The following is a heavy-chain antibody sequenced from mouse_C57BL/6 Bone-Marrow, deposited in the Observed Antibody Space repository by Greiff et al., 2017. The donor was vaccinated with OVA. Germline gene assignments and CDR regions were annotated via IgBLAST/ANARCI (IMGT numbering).Heavy chain of an antibody. CDR3: AGLYYGSSLAY. D-gene: IGHD1-1*01. V-gene: IGHV1-42*01. CDR2: INPSTGGT. Sequence: VQLKESGPELVKPGASVKISCKASGYSFTGYYMNWVKQSPEKSLEWIGEINPSTGGTTYNQKFKAKATLTVDKSSSTAYMQLKSLTSEDSAVYYCAGLYYGSSLAYWGQGTLVTVSA. CDR1: GYSFTGYY. J-gene: IGHJ3*01.